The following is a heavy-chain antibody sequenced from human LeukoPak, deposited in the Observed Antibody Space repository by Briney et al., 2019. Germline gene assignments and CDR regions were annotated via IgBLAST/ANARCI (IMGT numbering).Heavy chain of an antibody. D-gene: IGHD2-2*01. J-gene: IGHJ5*02. CDR3: ARRDRYCSSTSCYGHRFDP. CDR1: GGSISTSSYY. CDR2: IFYSGST. Sequence: SETLSLTCTVSGGSISTSSYYWGWIRQPPGKGLEGIGSIFYSGSTYYNPSLKSRVIISVDTSRNQFSLKLSSVTAAATAVYYCARRDRYCSSTSCYGHRFDPWGQGTLVTVSS. V-gene: IGHV4-39*01.